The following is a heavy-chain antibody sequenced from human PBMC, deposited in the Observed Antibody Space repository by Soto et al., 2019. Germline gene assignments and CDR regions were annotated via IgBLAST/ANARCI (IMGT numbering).Heavy chain of an antibody. Sequence: SETLSLTCEIDGGALSDYIWTWSRQTPGKGLQWIGQINHSGSANYNPSLKSRVTISVHTSSSQFSLELSSVTAADTAVYYCARGLISGSHYSGGWYYFDSWGPGTQAPVSS. CDR2: INHSGSA. J-gene: IGHJ4*02. CDR3: ARGLISGSHYSGGWYYFDS. CDR1: GGALSDYI. V-gene: IGHV4-34*01. D-gene: IGHD1-26*01.